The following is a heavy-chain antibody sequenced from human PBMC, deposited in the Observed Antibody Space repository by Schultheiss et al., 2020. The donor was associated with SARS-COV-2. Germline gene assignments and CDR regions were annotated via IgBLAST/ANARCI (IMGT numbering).Heavy chain of an antibody. CDR1: GFTFSSYA. Sequence: GESLKISCAASGFTFSSYAMHWVRQAPGKGLEWVAVISYDGSNKYYADSVKGRFTISRDNSKNTLYLQMNSLRAEDTAVYYCARDRGSSSLRYYYYGMDVWGQGTTVTVSS. CDR2: ISYDGSNK. V-gene: IGHV3-30*04. D-gene: IGHD6-6*01. CDR3: ARDRGSSSLRYYYYGMDV. J-gene: IGHJ6*02.